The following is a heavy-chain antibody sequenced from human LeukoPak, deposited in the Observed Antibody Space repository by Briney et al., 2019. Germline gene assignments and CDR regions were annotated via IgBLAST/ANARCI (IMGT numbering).Heavy chain of an antibody. CDR2: NYSSGIT. Sequence: SETLSLTCTVSGASIISHYWSWIRQPPGQELEWIGYNYSSGITDYNPSLKGRVTISVDTSKNQFSLHLTSVTAADAAVYYCARSRGLAGAATLVDHWGQGTLVTVSS. CDR1: GASIISHY. J-gene: IGHJ4*02. D-gene: IGHD2-15*01. V-gene: IGHV4-4*08. CDR3: ARSRGLAGAATLVDH.